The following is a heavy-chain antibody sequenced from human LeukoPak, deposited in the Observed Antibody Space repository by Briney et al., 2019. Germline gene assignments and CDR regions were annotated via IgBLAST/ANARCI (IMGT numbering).Heavy chain of an antibody. CDR2: ISSSSGYI. J-gene: IGHJ5*02. V-gene: IGHV3-21*01. CDR3: ASQSFARFDP. D-gene: IGHD3-16*01. Sequence: GGSLRLSCAASGFTFSSYSMNRVRQAPGKGLEWVSSISSSSGYIYYADSLKGRFTISRDNAKNSLYLQMNSLRAEDTAVYYCASQSFARFDPWGQGTLVTVSS. CDR1: GFTFSSYS.